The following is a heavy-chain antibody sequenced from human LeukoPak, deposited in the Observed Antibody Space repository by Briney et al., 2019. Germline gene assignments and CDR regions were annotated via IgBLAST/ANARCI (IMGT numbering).Heavy chain of an antibody. CDR2: ISSSVSTI. CDR3: ARGVIY. CDR1: GFTFTSYE. Sequence: WGTLTPPSAASGFTFTSYEMNRVRQAPGKGLEWVSYISSSVSTISYADSVTGRFTISRDNAKNSLYLQMNSLRAEDTAVYYCARGVIYWGQGSLVSVSS. V-gene: IGHV3-48*03. J-gene: IGHJ4*02.